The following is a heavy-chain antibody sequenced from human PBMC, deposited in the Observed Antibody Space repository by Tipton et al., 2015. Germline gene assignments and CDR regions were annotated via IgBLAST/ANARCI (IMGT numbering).Heavy chain of an antibody. D-gene: IGHD6-13*01. Sequence: PGLVKPSQTLSLTCTVSGGSLSSGDNYWTWIRQPPGKGLEWIGYIYYSGSTYYNPSLKSRLTLSVDTSKNQFSLRLSSVTAADTALYYCARVGSTSSWYPFDYWGQGTLVTVSS. CDR3: ARVGSTSSWYPFDY. CDR1: GGSLSSGDNY. J-gene: IGHJ4*02. CDR2: IYYSGST. V-gene: IGHV4-30-4*01.